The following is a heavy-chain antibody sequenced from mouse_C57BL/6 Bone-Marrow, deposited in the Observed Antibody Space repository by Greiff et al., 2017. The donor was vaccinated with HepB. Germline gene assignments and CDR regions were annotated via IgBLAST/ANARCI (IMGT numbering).Heavy chain of an antibody. Sequence: VQLQQSGPELVKPGASVKISCKASGYSFTDYNMNWVKQSNGKSLEWIGVINPNYGTTSYNQKFKGKATLTVDQSSRTAYMQLNSLTSEDSAVYYCATITTVVPPWYFDVWGTGTTVTVSS. V-gene: IGHV1-39*01. CDR1: GYSFTDYN. CDR2: INPNYGTT. J-gene: IGHJ1*03. D-gene: IGHD1-1*01. CDR3: ATITTVVPPWYFDV.